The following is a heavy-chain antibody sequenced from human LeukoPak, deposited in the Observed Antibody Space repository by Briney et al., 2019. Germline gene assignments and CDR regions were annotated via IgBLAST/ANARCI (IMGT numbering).Heavy chain of an antibody. Sequence: SETLSLTCAVSGGSISSGGYYWNWIRQYPGKGLEWIGSIYYSGTTYYNPSLKNRVTISVDTSKNQFFLRLSSVTAADTAVYYRARDASLDVWGQGTKGNVS. V-gene: IGHV4-31*11. CDR1: GGSISSGGYY. CDR3: ARDASLDV. J-gene: IGHJ6*02. CDR2: IYYSGTT.